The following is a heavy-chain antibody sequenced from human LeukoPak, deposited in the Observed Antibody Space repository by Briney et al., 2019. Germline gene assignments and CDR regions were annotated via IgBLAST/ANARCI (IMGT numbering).Heavy chain of an antibody. Sequence: PRGSLRHSCAASGFTFSSSATHWVRQAPGEGLERAADISYDGSNKYYADSVKGRYTISRDNSKNTLYLQMNSLRAEDTAVYYCANLLCGSGSSKFDYWGQGTLVTVSS. J-gene: IGHJ4*02. CDR1: GFTFSSSA. CDR3: ANLLCGSGSSKFDY. CDR2: ISYDGSNK. D-gene: IGHD3-10*01. V-gene: IGHV3-30*04.